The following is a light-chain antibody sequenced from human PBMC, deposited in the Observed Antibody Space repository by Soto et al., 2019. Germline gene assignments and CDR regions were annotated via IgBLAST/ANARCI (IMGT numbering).Light chain of an antibody. CDR2: EVN. Sequence: QSALTQPPSASGXXXXSVXXXXXXXSRDVGGYNYVSWYQQYPGKVPKLMVYEVNKRPSGVPDRFSGSKSGNTASLTVSGLQAEDEADYYCTSYAGGNNVFGTGTKLTVL. CDR3: TSYAGGNNV. CDR1: SRDVGGYNY. J-gene: IGLJ1*01. V-gene: IGLV2-8*01.